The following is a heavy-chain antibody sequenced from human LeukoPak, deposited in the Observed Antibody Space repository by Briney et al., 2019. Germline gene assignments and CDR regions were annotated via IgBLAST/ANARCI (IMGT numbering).Heavy chain of an antibody. D-gene: IGHD6-19*01. CDR1: GFTFSNAW. CDR3: ARGQWLGIDY. CDR2: INHSGST. Sequence: GSLRLSCAASGFTFSNAWMTWVRQAPGKGLEWIGEINHSGSTDYNPSLKSRVTISVDTSKNQFSLKLSSVTAADTAVYYCARGQWLGIDYWGQGTLVTVSS. J-gene: IGHJ4*02. V-gene: IGHV4-34*01.